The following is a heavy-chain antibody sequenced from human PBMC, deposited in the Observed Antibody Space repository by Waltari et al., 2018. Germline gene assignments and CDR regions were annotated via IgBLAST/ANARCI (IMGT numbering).Heavy chain of an antibody. CDR3: ARLYNTGWYGFDY. CDR1: GFTFSPYW. J-gene: IGHJ4*02. D-gene: IGHD6-19*01. CDR2: IKQDGSEK. V-gene: IGHV3-7*01. Sequence: EVQLVESGGGLVQPGGSLRLSWSASGFTFSPYWMSWVRQAPGKGLEWVANIKQDGSEKYSGDSVKGRFTISRDNAKNSLSLQMNSLRAEDTAVYFCARLYNTGWYGFDYWGQGTLVTVSS.